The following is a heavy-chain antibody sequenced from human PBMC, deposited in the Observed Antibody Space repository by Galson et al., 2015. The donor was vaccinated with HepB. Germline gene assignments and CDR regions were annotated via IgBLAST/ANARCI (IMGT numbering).Heavy chain of an antibody. D-gene: IGHD1-26*01. CDR3: ARGIVGATTYYFDY. V-gene: IGHV3-13*04. CDR2: IGTAGDT. J-gene: IGHJ4*02. CDR1: GFTFSSYD. Sequence: SLRLSCAASGFTFSSYDMHWVRQATGKGLEWVSAIGTAGDTYYPGSVKGRFTISRENAKNSLYLQMSSLRAGDTAVYYCARGIVGATTYYFDYWGQGTLVTVSS.